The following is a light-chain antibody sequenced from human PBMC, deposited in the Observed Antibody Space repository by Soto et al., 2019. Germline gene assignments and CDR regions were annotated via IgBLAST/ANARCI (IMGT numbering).Light chain of an antibody. J-gene: IGKJ1*01. V-gene: IGKV2-24*01. CDR1: QSLVHSDGNTY. Sequence: EIVMTQTPLSSLVTLGQPVSISCRSSQSLVHSDGNTYMSWLHQRPGQPPRLLIYRISNRFSRVPDRFSGSGAGTDFTLRISGVEAADVGIYYCMQATQWRTFGQGTRVEIK. CDR3: MQATQWRT. CDR2: RIS.